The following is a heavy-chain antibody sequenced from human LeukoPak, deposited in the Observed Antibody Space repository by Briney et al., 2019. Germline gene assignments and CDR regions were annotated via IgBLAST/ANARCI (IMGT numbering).Heavy chain of an antibody. J-gene: IGHJ4*02. CDR2: IWFDGSNQ. CDR3: AKDLGGEGGSGFPGY. D-gene: IGHD3-10*01. CDR1: GFTFSTYG. V-gene: IGHV3-33*06. Sequence: GGSLRLSCAASGFTFSTYGMHWVRQAPGKGLEWVAVIWFDGSNQYYVDSVRGRFSISRDNSKNTLYLQMNTLRAEDTGVYYCAKDLGGEGGSGFPGYWGRGTLVTVSS.